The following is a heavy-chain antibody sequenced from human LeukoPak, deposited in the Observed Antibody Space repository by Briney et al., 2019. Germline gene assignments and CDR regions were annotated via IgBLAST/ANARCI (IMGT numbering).Heavy chain of an antibody. CDR2: IWYDGSNK. V-gene: IGHV3-33*01. Sequence: PGRSLRLSCAASGFTFSSYGMHWVRQAPGKGLEWVAVIWYDGSNKYYADSVKGRFTISRDNSKNTLYLQMNSLRAEDTAVYYCARVRVDGSGDLDAFDIWGQGTMVTVSS. D-gene: IGHD3-10*01. CDR1: GFTFSSYG. CDR3: ARVRVDGSGDLDAFDI. J-gene: IGHJ3*02.